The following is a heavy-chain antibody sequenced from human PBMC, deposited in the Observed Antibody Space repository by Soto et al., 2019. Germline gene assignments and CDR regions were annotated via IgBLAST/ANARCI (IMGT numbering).Heavy chain of an antibody. CDR1: GFTFSDYY. V-gene: IGHV3-11*01. CDR3: ARDKSSVQWLVPKYYYYMDV. CDR2: ISSSGSTI. J-gene: IGHJ6*03. D-gene: IGHD6-19*01. Sequence: PGGSLRLSCAASGFTFSDYYMSWIRQAPGKGLEWVSYISSSGSTIYYADSVKGRFTISRDNAKNSLYLQMNSLRAEDTAVYYCARDKSSVQWLVPKYYYYMDVWGKGTTVTVSS.